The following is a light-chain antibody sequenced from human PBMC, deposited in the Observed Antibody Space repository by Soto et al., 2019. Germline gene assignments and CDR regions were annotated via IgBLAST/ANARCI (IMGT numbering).Light chain of an antibody. CDR3: QQYDNLPLT. CDR1: QDISNY. Sequence: DIQMNQSKTSLSTSVGDRVTITCQASQDISNYLNWYQQKPGKAPKLLIYDASNLETGVPSRFSGSGSGTDFTFTISSLQPEDIATYYCQQYDNLPLTFGGGTKVDIK. CDR2: DAS. J-gene: IGKJ4*01. V-gene: IGKV1-33*01.